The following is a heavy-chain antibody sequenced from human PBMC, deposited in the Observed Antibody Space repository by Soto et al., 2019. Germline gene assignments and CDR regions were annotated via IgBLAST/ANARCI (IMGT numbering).Heavy chain of an antibody. D-gene: IGHD1-26*01. CDR2: IKQDGRVK. J-gene: IGHJ4*02. Sequence: GGSLRLSCAASGFTFSSYWMSWVRQTPGKGLEWVANIKQDGRVKYYVDSVKGRFTISRDDSKNTLYLQMNSLRVDDTAVYYCARDFIVGAPDYYDYCGQGTLVTVSS. V-gene: IGHV3-7*01. CDR3: ARDFIVGAPDYYDY. CDR1: GFTFSSYW.